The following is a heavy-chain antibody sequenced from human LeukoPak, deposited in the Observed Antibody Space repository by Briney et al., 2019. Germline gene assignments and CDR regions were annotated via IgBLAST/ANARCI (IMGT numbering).Heavy chain of an antibody. D-gene: IGHD2/OR15-2a*01. J-gene: IGHJ4*02. CDR1: GYTFNRYG. Sequence: AAVNVSCKASGYTFNRYGISWVRQAPGQRPEGMGWNSALTGNIDYAPKFQGRVTMNTDTSTRTAYMELSSLVSADTAVYFCARADPTNTGHEYFDYWGRGTLVTVSP. CDR3: ARADPTNTGHEYFDY. CDR2: NSALTGNI. V-gene: IGHV1-18*01.